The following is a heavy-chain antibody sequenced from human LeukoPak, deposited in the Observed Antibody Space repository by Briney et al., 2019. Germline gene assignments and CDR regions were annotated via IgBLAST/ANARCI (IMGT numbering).Heavy chain of an antibody. V-gene: IGHV1-18*01. CDR2: ISAYNGNT. J-gene: IGHJ6*02. CDR1: GYTFTSYG. D-gene: IGHD3-22*01. CDR3: ARDRGITMIVGYYYYGMDV. Sequence: GASVKVSCKASGYTFTSYGISWVRQAPGQGLEWMGWISAYNGNTNYAQKLQGRVTMTTDTSTSTAYMELRSLRPDDTAVYYCARDRGITMIVGYYYYGMDVWGQGTTVTVSS.